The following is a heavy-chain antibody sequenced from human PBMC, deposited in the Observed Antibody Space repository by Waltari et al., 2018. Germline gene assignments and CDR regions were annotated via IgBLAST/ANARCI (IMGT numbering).Heavy chain of an antibody. Sequence: QLQLQESGPGLVKPSETLSLTCTVSGGSISSSSYYWGWISQPPGKGLEWLGSLYYSGSTYYTPSLKSRVTISVDTSKNQFSLKLSSVTAADTAVYYCASTKSWLIFDYWGQGTLVTVSS. CDR2: LYYSGST. V-gene: IGHV4-39*01. CDR1: GGSISSSSYY. D-gene: IGHD5-12*01. CDR3: ASTKSWLIFDY. J-gene: IGHJ4*02.